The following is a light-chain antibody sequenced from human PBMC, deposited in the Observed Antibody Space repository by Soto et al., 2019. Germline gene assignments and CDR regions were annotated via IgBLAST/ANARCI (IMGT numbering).Light chain of an antibody. Sequence: EIGLTQSPGTLSLSPGERATLSCRASQSVSSSYLAWYQQKPGQAPRLLIYGASSRATGIPDRFSGSGSGTDFTLTISRLEPEDFAVYYCQQYRSSLGTFGPGTKVDIK. J-gene: IGKJ3*01. V-gene: IGKV3-20*01. CDR3: QQYRSSLGT. CDR2: GAS. CDR1: QSVSSSY.